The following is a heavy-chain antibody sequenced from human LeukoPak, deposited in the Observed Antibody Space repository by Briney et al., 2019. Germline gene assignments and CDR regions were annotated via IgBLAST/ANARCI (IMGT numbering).Heavy chain of an antibody. CDR3: AKSDRFDP. CDR2: FRSDGSST. CDR1: GFTLSSGSW. J-gene: IGHJ5*02. V-gene: IGHV3-74*01. Sequence: PGGSLRLSCAASGFTLSSGSWMHWVRQVPGKGLVWVSRFRSDGSSTTYADSVKGRFTISRDNAKNTLHLQMNSLRDDDTAVYYCAKSDRFDPWGQGTLVTVSS.